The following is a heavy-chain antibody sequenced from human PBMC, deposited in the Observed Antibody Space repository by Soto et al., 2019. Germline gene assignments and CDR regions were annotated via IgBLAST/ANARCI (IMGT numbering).Heavy chain of an antibody. J-gene: IGHJ6*02. CDR3: VKDMGQAAVGIRYPYGLDV. Sequence: LRLSCSGSGFTVSSFGMYWVRQAPGKGLEHVSTLSSNGIGTYYADSVKGRFTSSRDTSKNTLYLQMSSLRTEDTAVYYCVKDMGQAAVGIRYPYGLDVWGLGTTVTVSS. CDR1: GFTVSSFG. V-gene: IGHV3-64D*06. D-gene: IGHD6-13*01. CDR2: LSSNGIGT.